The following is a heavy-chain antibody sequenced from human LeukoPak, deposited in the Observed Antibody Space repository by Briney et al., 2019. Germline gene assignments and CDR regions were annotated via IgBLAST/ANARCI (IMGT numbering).Heavy chain of an antibody. V-gene: IGHV3-9*01. CDR2: ISWNSGSM. Sequence: PGGSLRLSCAASGFTFDDYAMHWVRRAPGKGLEWVSGISWNSGSMGYADSVKGRFTISRDNAKNSLYLQMNSLRAEDTALYYCARGYCSGGSCSKAWDYWGQGTLVTVSS. D-gene: IGHD2-15*01. CDR3: ARGYCSGGSCSKAWDY. CDR1: GFTFDDYA. J-gene: IGHJ4*02.